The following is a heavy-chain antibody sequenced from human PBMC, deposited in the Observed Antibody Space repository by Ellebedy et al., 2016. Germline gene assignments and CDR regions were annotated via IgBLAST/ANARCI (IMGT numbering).Heavy chain of an antibody. CDR1: GGSISSSNW. CDR3: ARHRDGEYCSSTSCYTGNWFNP. Sequence: SETLSLTXAVSGGSISSSNWWSWVRQPPGKGLEWIGEIYHSGSTNYNPSLKSRVTISVDTSKNQFSLKLSSVTAADTAVYYCARHRDGEYCSSTSCYTGNWFNPWGQGTLVTVSS. J-gene: IGHJ5*02. V-gene: IGHV4-4*02. CDR2: IYHSGST. D-gene: IGHD2-2*02.